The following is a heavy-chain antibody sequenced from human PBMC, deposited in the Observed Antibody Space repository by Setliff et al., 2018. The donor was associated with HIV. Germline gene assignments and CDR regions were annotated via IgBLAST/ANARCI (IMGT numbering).Heavy chain of an antibody. D-gene: IGHD3-3*01. J-gene: IGHJ6*02. CDR2: ISAYNGNT. CDR3: ARENYNFWSGYYYYYYGMDV. V-gene: IGHV1-18*01. CDR1: GYTFTSYG. Sequence: ASVKVSCKASGYTFTSYGISWVRQAPGQGLEWMGWISAYNGNTNYAQKLQGRVTMTTGTSTSTAYMELRSLRSDDTAVYYCARENYNFWSGYYYYYYGMDVWGQGTTVTVSS.